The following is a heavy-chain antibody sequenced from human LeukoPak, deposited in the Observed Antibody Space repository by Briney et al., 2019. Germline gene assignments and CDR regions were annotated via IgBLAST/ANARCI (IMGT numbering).Heavy chain of an antibody. J-gene: IGHJ4*02. CDR1: GGSISSSYW. D-gene: IGHD5-12*01. Sequence: SDTLSLTCAVSGGSISSSYWWSWIRQPPGKGLEWIGEIYHSGSTNYNPSLKSRVTISVDKSKNQFSLKVNSVTAADTAVYYCAKRLLPGGFDYWGQGTLVTVSS. CDR2: IYHSGST. CDR3: AKRLLPGGFDY. V-gene: IGHV4-4*02.